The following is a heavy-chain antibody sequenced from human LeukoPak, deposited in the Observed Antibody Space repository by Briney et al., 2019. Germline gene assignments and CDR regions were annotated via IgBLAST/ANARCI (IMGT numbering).Heavy chain of an antibody. Sequence: ASVKVSCKASGYTFTGYYMHWVRQAPGQGLEWTGWINPNSGGTNYAQKFQGRVTMTRDTSISTAYMELSRLRSDDTAVYYCARVGYSYGYDFDYWGQGTLVTVSS. CDR3: ARVGYSYGYDFDY. V-gene: IGHV1-2*02. D-gene: IGHD5-18*01. CDR2: INPNSGGT. J-gene: IGHJ4*02. CDR1: GYTFTGYY.